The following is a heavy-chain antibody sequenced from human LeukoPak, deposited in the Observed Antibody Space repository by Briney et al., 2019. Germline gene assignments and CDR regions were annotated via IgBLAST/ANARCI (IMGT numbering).Heavy chain of an antibody. D-gene: IGHD2-2*01. CDR2: IYHSGST. J-gene: IGHJ6*03. Sequence: SETLSLTCIVSGYSISSGYYWVWIRQPPGKGLEWIGSIYHSGSTYYNPSLKSRVTISVDTSKNQFSLKLSSVTAADTAVYYCARGGQYQTHRGYYYYMDVWGKGTTVTVSS. V-gene: IGHV4-38-2*02. CDR3: ARGGQYQTHRGYYYYMDV. CDR1: GYSISSGYY.